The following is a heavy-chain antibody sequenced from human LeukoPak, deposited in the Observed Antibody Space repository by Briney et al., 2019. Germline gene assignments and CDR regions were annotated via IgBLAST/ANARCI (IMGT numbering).Heavy chain of an antibody. CDR1: GGSISSYY. D-gene: IGHD6-19*01. Sequence: SETLSLTCTVSGGSISSYYWSWIRQPPGKGLEWIGYIYYSGSTNYKPSLKSRVTISVDTSKNQFSLKLSSVTAADTAVYYCPSSGWYNWFDPWGQGTLVTVSS. CDR2: IYYSGST. V-gene: IGHV4-59*01. J-gene: IGHJ5*02. CDR3: PSSGWYNWFDP.